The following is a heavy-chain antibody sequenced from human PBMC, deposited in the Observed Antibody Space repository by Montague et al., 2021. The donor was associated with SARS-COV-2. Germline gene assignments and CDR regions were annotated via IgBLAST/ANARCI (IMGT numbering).Heavy chain of an antibody. J-gene: IGHJ4*02. Sequence: PALVKPTQTLTLTCTFSGFSLSTSGVCVSWIRQPPGKALEWPALIDWDDDKYYSTSLKTRLTISKDTSKSQVVLTMTNMDPVDTATYYCARIRDYDILTGSYSGFDYWGQGTLVTVSS. V-gene: IGHV2-70*01. CDR3: ARIRDYDILTGSYSGFDY. CDR1: GFSLSTSGVC. CDR2: IDWDDDK. D-gene: IGHD3-9*01.